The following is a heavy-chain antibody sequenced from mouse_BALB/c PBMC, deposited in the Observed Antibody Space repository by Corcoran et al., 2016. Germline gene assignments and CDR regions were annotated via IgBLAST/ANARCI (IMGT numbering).Heavy chain of an antibody. D-gene: IGHD4-1*01. CDR2: IYWDDDK. CDR3: ARQTGTVYYFDY. Sequence: QVTLKESDPGILQPSQTLSLTCSFSGFSLSTSGMGVSWIRQPSGKGLEWLAHIYWDDDKRYNPSLKSRLTISKDTSRNQVFLKITSVDTADTATYYCARQTGTVYYFDYWGQGTTLTVSS. J-gene: IGHJ2*01. V-gene: IGHV8-12*01. CDR1: GFSLSTSGMG.